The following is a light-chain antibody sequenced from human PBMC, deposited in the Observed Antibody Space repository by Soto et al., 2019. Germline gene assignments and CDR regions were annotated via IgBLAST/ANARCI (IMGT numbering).Light chain of an antibody. J-gene: IGKJ1*01. CDR3: QHSSSIPVT. CDR1: QSISIY. Sequence: DIQMTQSPSSLSASIGDRVTITCRASQSISIYLNWYQQKPGKAPKSLIYGASSLQSGVPSRFSGSGSGTDFTLTISNLQPEDFATYYCQHSSSIPVTFGQGTKVEIE. V-gene: IGKV1-39*01. CDR2: GAS.